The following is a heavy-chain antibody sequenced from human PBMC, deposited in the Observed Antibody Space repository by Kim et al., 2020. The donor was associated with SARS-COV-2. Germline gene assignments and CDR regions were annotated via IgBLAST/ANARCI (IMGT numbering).Heavy chain of an antibody. D-gene: IGHD5-18*01. V-gene: IGHV3-53*01. CDR1: GFTVSSNY. CDR3: AGGGTYSHSFDC. J-gene: IGHJ4*02. CDR2: IYSGGST. Sequence: GGSLRLSCAASGFTVSSNYVIWVRQAPGKGLEWVSVIYSGGSTYYADSVKGRFTISRDNSKNTLYLQMNSLRVEDTGLYYCAGGGTYSHSFDCWGQGTLGTVSS.